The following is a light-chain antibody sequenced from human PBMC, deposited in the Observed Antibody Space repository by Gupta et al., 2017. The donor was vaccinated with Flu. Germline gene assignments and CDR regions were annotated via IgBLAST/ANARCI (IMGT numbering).Light chain of an antibody. CDR1: SSNIGNNY. V-gene: IGLV1-51*02. CDR3: GTWDSSLSAVV. Sequence: QSVLTPPPSVSAAPGQKVTISRSGSSSNIGNNYVSWYQQLPGTAPKLLIYENNKRPSGIPDRFSGSKSGTSATLGITGLQTGDEADYYCGTWDSSLSAVVFGGGTKLTVL. J-gene: IGLJ2*01. CDR2: ENN.